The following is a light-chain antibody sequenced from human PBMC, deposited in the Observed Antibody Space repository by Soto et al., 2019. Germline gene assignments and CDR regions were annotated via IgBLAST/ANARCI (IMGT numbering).Light chain of an antibody. J-gene: IGLJ1*01. CDR1: SSDVGGYTY. V-gene: IGLV2-14*01. Sequence: QSALTQPASVSGSPGQSITISCIGTSSDVGGYTYVSWYQQHPGKAPKLMIYVVSNRPSGVSNRFSGSKSGNTASLTISGLQAEDEADYYCSSYTTSSTYVFGTGTKVTVL. CDR2: VVS. CDR3: SSYTTSSTYV.